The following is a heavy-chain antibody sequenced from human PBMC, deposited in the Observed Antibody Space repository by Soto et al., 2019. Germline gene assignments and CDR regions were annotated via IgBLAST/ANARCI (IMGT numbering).Heavy chain of an antibody. CDR2: IIPFIRAS. CDR3: ARNLLYFGSGTFCRGMDV. D-gene: IGHD3-10*01. V-gene: IGHV1-69*01. CDR1: GDTFGSYA. J-gene: IGHJ6*02. Sequence: QVLLVQSGAEVKKPGSSVKVSCKTSGDTFGSYAISWVRQAPGQGLEWMGGIIPFIRASNYAQKFQGRVTITADESTTTVHMDLSSLRFEDTAVYYCARNLLYFGSGTFCRGMDVWGQGTTVTVSS.